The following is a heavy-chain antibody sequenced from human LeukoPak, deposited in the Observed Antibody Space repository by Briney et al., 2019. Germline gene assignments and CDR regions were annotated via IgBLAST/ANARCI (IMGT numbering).Heavy chain of an antibody. CDR1: GFTFSSDA. CDR3: AKAPLGRCTGVICYYFDY. Sequence: GGSLLLSCAASGFTFSSDAMSWVRQAPGKGLEWVSAISGSDAGTYYADSVKGRFTISRDNSKNTLYLQMNSLRAEDAAVYYCAKAPLGRCTGVICYYFDYWGQGTLVTVSS. J-gene: IGHJ4*02. V-gene: IGHV3-23*01. CDR2: ISGSDAGT. D-gene: IGHD2-15*01.